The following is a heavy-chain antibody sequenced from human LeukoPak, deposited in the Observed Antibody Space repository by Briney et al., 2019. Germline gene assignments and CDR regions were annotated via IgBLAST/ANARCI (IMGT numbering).Heavy chain of an antibody. J-gene: IGHJ6*03. Sequence: SGGSLRLSCAASGFTFSSYAMSWVRQAPGKGLEWVSAISGSGGSTYYADSVKGRFTISRDNSKNTLYLQMNSLRAEDTAVYYCAKDAPVLRYFDWANYYYYMDVWGKGTTVTVSS. D-gene: IGHD3-9*01. CDR2: ISGSGGST. CDR3: AKDAPVLRYFDWANYYYYMDV. CDR1: GFTFSSYA. V-gene: IGHV3-23*01.